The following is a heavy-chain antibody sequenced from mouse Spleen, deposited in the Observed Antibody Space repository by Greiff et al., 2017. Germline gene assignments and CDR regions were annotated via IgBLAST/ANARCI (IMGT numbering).Heavy chain of an antibody. CDR2: IDPEDGET. J-gene: IGHJ1*01. D-gene: IGHD2-13*01. Sequence: EVKLVESGAELVKPGASVKLSCTASGFNIKDYYMHWVKQRPEQGLEWIGRIDPEDGETKYAPKFQGKATITADTSSNTAYLQLSSLTSEDTAVYYCARKRVRWYVDVWGAGTTVTVSS. CDR3: ARKRVRWYVDV. V-gene: IGHV14-2*01. CDR1: GFNIKDYY.